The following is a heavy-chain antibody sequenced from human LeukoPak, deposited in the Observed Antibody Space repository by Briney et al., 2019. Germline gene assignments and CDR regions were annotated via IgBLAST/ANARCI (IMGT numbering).Heavy chain of an antibody. D-gene: IGHD6-19*01. J-gene: IGHJ4*02. Sequence: SETLSLTCSVSGGSMNGYYFSWIRRPPGGGLQWIGYIYYSGNTNYNPSLKSRVIMSVDMSRSRFSLRLSPVTAADTAFYYCARHGIGAVPAEYVDYWGQGTLVTVSS. CDR2: IYYSGNT. CDR1: GGSMNGYY. CDR3: ARHGIGAVPAEYVDY. V-gene: IGHV4-59*08.